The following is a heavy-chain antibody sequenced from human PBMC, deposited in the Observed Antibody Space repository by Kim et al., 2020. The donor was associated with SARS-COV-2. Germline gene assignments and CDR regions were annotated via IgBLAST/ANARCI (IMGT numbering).Heavy chain of an antibody. CDR3: ARVGDPPAVVAGTVPFDL. D-gene: IGHD2-15*01. CDR1: GYSFSTYY. V-gene: IGHV1-46*01. J-gene: IGHJ2*01. CDR2: INPRGGTS. Sequence: ASVKVSCKSSGYSFSTYYINWVRQAPGQGLEWMGIINPRGGTSRYAQKFQGRITLTRDTATTTVYMELSSIRSQDTAVYYCARVGDPPAVVAGTVPFDLW.